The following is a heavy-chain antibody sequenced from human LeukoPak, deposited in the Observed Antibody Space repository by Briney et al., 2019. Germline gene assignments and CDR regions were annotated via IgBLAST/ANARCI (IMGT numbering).Heavy chain of an antibody. Sequence: SXKVSCKASGGTFISYAISWVRQAPGQGLEWMGRIIPIFGTANYAQKFQGRVTITTDESTSTAYMELSSLRSEDTAVYYCARVSFNEYYFDYWGQGTLVTVSS. CDR1: GGTFISYA. J-gene: IGHJ4*02. D-gene: IGHD2-8*01. CDR3: ARVSFNEYYFDY. V-gene: IGHV1-69*05. CDR2: IIPIFGTA.